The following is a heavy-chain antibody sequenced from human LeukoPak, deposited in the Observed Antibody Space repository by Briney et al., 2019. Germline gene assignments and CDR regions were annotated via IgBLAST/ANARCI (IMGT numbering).Heavy chain of an antibody. D-gene: IGHD1-1*01. J-gene: IGHJ6*03. Sequence: SETLSLTCTVSGGSISSSSYYWGWIRQPPGKGLEWIGSIYYSGSTYYNPSLKSRVTISVDTSKNQFSLKLSSVTAADTAVYYCARHTRNWNDVYYYYMDVWGKGTSVTVSS. V-gene: IGHV4-39*01. CDR3: ARHTRNWNDVYYYYMDV. CDR2: IYYSGST. CDR1: GGSISSSSYY.